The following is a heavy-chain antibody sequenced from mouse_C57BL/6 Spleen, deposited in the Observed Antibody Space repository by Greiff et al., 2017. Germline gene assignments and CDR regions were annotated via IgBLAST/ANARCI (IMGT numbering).Heavy chain of an antibody. J-gene: IGHJ4*01. CDR2: INPSSGYT. D-gene: IGHD3-3*01. CDR3: ARLRGDIHYYAMDY. CDR1: GYTFTSYT. V-gene: IGHV1-4*01. Sequence: VKLQESGAELARPGASVKMSCKASGYTFTSYTMHWVKQRPGQGLEWIGYINPSSGYTKYNQKFKDKATLTADKSSSTAYMQLSSLTSEDSAVYYCARLRGDIHYYAMDYWGQGTSVTVSS.